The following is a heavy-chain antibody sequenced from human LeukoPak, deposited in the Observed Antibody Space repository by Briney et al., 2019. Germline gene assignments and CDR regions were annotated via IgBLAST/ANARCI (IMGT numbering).Heavy chain of an antibody. CDR1: RFTLSSYA. V-gene: IGHV3-23*01. J-gene: IGHJ4*02. D-gene: IGHD2-21*01. CDR3: AKAPVTTCSGAYCYPFDY. Sequence: GGSLRLSCAASRFTLSSYAMSWVRQAPGKGQEWVSAISVSGNTYHADSVKGRFTISRDSSKNTLYLQMNRLRAEDAAVYYCAKAPVTTCSGAYCYPFDYWGQGTLVTVSS. CDR2: ISVSGNT.